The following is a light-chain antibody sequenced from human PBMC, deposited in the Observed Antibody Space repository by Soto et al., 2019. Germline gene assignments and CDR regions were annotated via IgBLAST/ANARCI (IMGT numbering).Light chain of an antibody. J-gene: IGKJ3*01. V-gene: IGKV3-15*01. CDR3: QQYNSWPPT. Sequence: EIVMTQSPATLSVSPGERATLSCRASQSVSSNFAWYQQKPGQAPRLLIYGASTRATGIPARFSGSRSGTEFTLTISSLQSEGFAVYYCQQYNSWPPTFGPGTKVDIK. CDR1: QSVSSN. CDR2: GAS.